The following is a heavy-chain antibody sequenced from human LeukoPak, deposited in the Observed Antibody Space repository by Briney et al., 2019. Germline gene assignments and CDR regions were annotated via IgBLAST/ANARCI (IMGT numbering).Heavy chain of an antibody. V-gene: IGHV5-51*01. J-gene: IGHJ1*01. Sequence: GESLKISCKGSGYSFSSYWIGWVRQMPGKGLEWMGIIYPADSDTRYNPSFQGHVTISADRSASTAYLQWHSLKASDTAIYYCARGINDEYFQSWGQGTLVTVSS. D-gene: IGHD2/OR15-2a*01. CDR3: ARGINDEYFQS. CDR2: IYPADSDT. CDR1: GYSFSSYW.